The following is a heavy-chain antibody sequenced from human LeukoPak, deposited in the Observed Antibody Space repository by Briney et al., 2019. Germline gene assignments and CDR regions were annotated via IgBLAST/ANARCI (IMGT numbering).Heavy chain of an antibody. CDR3: ARDSFTVTHPQHDAFDI. D-gene: IGHD4-17*01. J-gene: IGHJ3*02. CDR2: VIPLFGTA. V-gene: IGHV1-69*06. CDR1: GFTFVNFA. Sequence: GASVKVSCKASGFTFVNFAFGWVRQAPGQGLEWMGGVIPLFGTAHYTQKFQGRVTFTADKSTTTAYMELRGLESDDTAVYYCARDSFTVTHPQHDAFDIWGQGTMLTVSS.